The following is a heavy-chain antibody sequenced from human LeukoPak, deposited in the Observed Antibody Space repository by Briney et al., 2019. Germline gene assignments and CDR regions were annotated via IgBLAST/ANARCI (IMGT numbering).Heavy chain of an antibody. CDR2: IYSGGST. J-gene: IGHJ5*02. CDR3: ARATYYYDSSGYTNWFDP. V-gene: IGHV3-53*01. CDR1: GFTVSSNY. D-gene: IGHD3-22*01. Sequence: PGGSLRLSCAASGFTVSSNYMSWVRQAPGKGLEWVSVIYSGGSTYYADSVKGRFTISRDNSKNTLYPQMNSLRAEDTAVYYCARATYYYDSSGYTNWFDPWGQGTRVTVSS.